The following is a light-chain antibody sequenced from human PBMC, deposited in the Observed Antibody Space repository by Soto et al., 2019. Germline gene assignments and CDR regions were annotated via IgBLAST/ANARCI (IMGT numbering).Light chain of an antibody. Sequence: QSALTQPASVSGSPGQSITISCTGTSSDVGDYDYVSWYQQHPGKAPKLMIYDVNNRPSGVSNRFSGSKSGNTASLTISGLQAEDEDDYYCSSYASSSTPYVFGTGTKVTVL. CDR2: DVN. CDR1: SSDVGDYDY. J-gene: IGLJ1*01. V-gene: IGLV2-14*01. CDR3: SSYASSSTPYV.